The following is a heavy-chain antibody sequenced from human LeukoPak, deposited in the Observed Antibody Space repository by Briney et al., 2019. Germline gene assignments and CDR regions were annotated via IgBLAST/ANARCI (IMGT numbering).Heavy chain of an antibody. J-gene: IGHJ6*03. Sequence: SETLSLTCAVSGGSISSGGYSWSWIRQPPGKGLEWIGSIYHSGSTYYNPSLKSRVTISVDTSKNQFSLKLSSVTAADTAVYYCARVEGYYYYYMDVWGKGTTVTVSS. CDR1: GGSISSGGYS. CDR2: IYHSGST. V-gene: IGHV4-39*07. CDR3: ARVEGYYYYYMDV.